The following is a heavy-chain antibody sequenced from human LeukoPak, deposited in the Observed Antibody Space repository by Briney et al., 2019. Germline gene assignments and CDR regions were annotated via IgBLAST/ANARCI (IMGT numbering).Heavy chain of an antibody. J-gene: IGHJ6*03. V-gene: IGHV1-2*02. Sequence: ASVKVSCKASGYTFTGYYIHWVRLAPGQGLEWMGWIKPYTGGTNTAQKFQGRVTLTGDTSISTAYTELSGLTSDDTAVYYCARAQYQLLYGYYNYYMDVWGKGTTVTVSS. CDR3: ARAQYQLLYGYYNYYMDV. CDR2: IKPYTGGT. D-gene: IGHD2-2*02. CDR1: GYTFTGYY.